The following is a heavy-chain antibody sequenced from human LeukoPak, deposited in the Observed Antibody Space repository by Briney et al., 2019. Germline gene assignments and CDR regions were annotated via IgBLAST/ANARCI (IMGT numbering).Heavy chain of an antibody. CDR1: GGTFSSYA. Sequence: SVKVSCKASGGTFSSYAISWVRQAPGQGLEWMGGIIPIFGTANYAQKFQGRVTITADESTSTAYMELSSLRSEDTAVYYCARAGQWLIHFDYWGQGTLVTVSS. CDR2: IIPIFGTA. CDR3: ARAGQWLIHFDY. V-gene: IGHV1-69*13. J-gene: IGHJ4*02. D-gene: IGHD6-19*01.